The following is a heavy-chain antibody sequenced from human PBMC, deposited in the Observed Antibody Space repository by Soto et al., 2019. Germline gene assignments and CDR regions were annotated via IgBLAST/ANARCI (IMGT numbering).Heavy chain of an antibody. CDR1: GGSFSGYY. CDR3: ARRSQVGATRGLEV. V-gene: IGHV4-34*01. J-gene: IGHJ6*02. CDR2: INHSGST. Sequence: SETLSLTCAVYGGSFSGYYWSWIRQPPGKGLEWIGEINHSGSTYYNPSLKSRVTISADTSKNQFSLQLSSVTDADTAVYYCARRSQVGATRGLEVWGQGTTVTVSS. D-gene: IGHD1-26*01.